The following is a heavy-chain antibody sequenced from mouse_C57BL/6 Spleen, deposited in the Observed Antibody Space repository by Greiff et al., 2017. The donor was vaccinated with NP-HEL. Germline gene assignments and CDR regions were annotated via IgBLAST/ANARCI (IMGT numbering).Heavy chain of an antibody. CDR2: IYPGDGDT. J-gene: IGHJ2*01. CDR1: GYAFSSSW. D-gene: IGHD2-2*01. CDR3: AREGNGYDGFDY. V-gene: IGHV1-82*01. Sequence: QVQLQQSGPELVKPGASVKISCKASGYAFSSSWMNWVKQRPGKGLEWIGRIYPGDGDTNYNGKFKGKATLTADKSSSTAYMQLSSLTSEDSAVYFCAREGNGYDGFDYWGQGTTLTVSS.